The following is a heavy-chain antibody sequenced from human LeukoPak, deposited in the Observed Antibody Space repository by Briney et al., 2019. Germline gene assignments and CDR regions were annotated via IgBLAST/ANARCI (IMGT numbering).Heavy chain of an antibody. D-gene: IGHD4-17*01. CDR1: GFTFSSYG. J-gene: IGHJ4*02. CDR3: AKVPPTPVDY. CDR2: IRYDGRNK. Sequence: QPGGSLRLSCAASGFTFSSYGMHWVRQAPGKGLEWVAFIRYDGRNKYYADSVKGRFTISRDNSKNTLYLQMNSLRAEDTAVYYCAKVPPTPVDYWGQGTLVTVSS. V-gene: IGHV3-30*02.